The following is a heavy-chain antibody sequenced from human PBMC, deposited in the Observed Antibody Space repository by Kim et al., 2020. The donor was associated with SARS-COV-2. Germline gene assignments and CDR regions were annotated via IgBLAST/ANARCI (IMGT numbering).Heavy chain of an antibody. CDR1: GASIRSRSHY. V-gene: IGHV4-39*02. CDR3: ARQSKMSTMTVDY. J-gene: IGHJ4*02. D-gene: IGHD3-22*01. CDR2: IYNGGAT. Sequence: SETLSLTCTVSGASIRSRSHYWGWIRQPPGKGLEWIGSIYNGGATYYSPSLRSRVTISADSSKNHFSLRLSSVTAADTAVYYCARQSKMSTMTVDYWGQGTLVTVSS.